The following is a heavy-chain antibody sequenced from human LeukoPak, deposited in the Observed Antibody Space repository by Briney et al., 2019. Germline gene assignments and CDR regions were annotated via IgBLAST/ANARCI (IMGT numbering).Heavy chain of an antibody. CDR2: ITGSGDST. CDR3: AKDWRWELPVYGFNV. D-gene: IGHD1-26*01. Sequence: GGSLRLSCAASGFTFSNYAMTWVRQAPGKGLEWVSAITGSGDSTYYADSVKGRFTISRDNSKNTLYLQMNSLRPEDTAVYYCAKDWRWELPVYGFNVWGQGTMVTVSS. J-gene: IGHJ3*01. V-gene: IGHV3-23*01. CDR1: GFTFSNYA.